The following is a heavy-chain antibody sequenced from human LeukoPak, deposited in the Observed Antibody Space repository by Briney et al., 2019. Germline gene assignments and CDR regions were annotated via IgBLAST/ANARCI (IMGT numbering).Heavy chain of an antibody. CDR3: ARDDYGGNSGALDY. CDR2: IYYSGST. V-gene: IGHV4-59*01. D-gene: IGHD4-23*01. Sequence: ASETPSLTCTVSGGSISSYYWSWIRQPPGKGLEWIGYIYYSGSTNYNPSLKSRVTISVDTSKNQFSLKLSSVTAADTAVYYCARDDYGGNSGALDYWGQGTLVTVSS. J-gene: IGHJ4*02. CDR1: GGSISSYY.